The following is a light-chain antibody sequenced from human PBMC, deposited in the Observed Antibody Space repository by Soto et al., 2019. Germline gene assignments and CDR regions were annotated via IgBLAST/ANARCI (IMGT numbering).Light chain of an antibody. J-gene: IGKJ4*01. V-gene: IGKV4-1*01. Sequence: DIVMTQSPDSLAVSLGERATINCKSSQSVLYSSNNKNYLAWYQQKPGQPPKLLIYWASTRESGVPDRFSGSGSGTDFTLTISSLQAEDEAVYYCQQYYSTPRTFDGGTKVEIK. CDR2: WAS. CDR3: QQYYSTPRT. CDR1: QSVLYSSNNKNY.